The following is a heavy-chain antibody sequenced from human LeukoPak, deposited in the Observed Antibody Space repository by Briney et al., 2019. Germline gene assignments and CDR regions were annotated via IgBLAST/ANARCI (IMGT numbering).Heavy chain of an antibody. J-gene: IGHJ5*02. V-gene: IGHV3-23*01. Sequence: GGSLRLSCSASGFTFSNYAMTWVRRAPGKGLEWVSAISGSDGSTYYADSVKGRFSISRDNSKNTLYLQMNTLRAEDTAVYYCSRGSAIVIIPAAFSWFDPWGQGTQVTVSS. CDR2: ISGSDGST. CDR1: GFTFSNYA. CDR3: SRGSAIVIIPAAFSWFDP. D-gene: IGHD2-2*01.